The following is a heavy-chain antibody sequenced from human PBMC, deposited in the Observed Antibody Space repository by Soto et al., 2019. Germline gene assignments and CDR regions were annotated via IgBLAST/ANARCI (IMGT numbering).Heavy chain of an antibody. CDR1: GFTFSSYA. CDR3: AKDRGYCSGGSCYRLDAFDI. CDR2: ISGSGGST. Sequence: GESLKISCAASGFTFSSYAMSWVRQAPGKGLEWVSAISGSGGSTYYADSVKGRFTISRDNSKNTLYLQMNSLRAEDTAVYYCAKDRGYCSGGSCYRLDAFDIWGQGTMVTVSS. D-gene: IGHD2-15*01. J-gene: IGHJ3*02. V-gene: IGHV3-23*01.